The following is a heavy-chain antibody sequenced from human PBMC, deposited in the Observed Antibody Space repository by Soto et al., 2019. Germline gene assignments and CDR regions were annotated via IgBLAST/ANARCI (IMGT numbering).Heavy chain of an antibody. J-gene: IGHJ4*02. CDR3: ARMTTVTTYYFDY. D-gene: IGHD4-17*01. Sequence: QLQLQESGSGLVKPSQTLSLTCAVSGGSISSGGYSWSWIRQPPGKGLEWIGYIYHSGSTYYNPSLKSRVTISVDRSKNQFSLKLSSVTAADTALYYCARMTTVTTYYFDYWGQGTLVTVSS. CDR2: IYHSGST. V-gene: IGHV4-30-2*01. CDR1: GGSISSGGYS.